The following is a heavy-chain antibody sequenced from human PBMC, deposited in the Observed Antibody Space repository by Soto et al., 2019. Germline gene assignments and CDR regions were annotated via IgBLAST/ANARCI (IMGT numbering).Heavy chain of an antibody. D-gene: IGHD6-19*01. Sequence: VQMVESGGGVVQPGRSLRLSCAASGFTFSDYAMHWVRQAPGKGLEWVAVVSHDGRNTHYADSVKGRFTISRDSSKNTVSLELTSLRAEDTAVYYGAKGGRQWLVTSDFNYWGQGALVNVSS. CDR3: AKGGRQWLVTSDFNY. CDR1: GFTFSDYA. V-gene: IGHV3-30*18. J-gene: IGHJ4*02. CDR2: VSHDGRNT.